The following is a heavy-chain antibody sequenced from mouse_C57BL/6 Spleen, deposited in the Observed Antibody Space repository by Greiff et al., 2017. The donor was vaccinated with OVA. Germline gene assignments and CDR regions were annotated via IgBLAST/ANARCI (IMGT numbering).Heavy chain of an antibody. D-gene: IGHD1-1*01. CDR2: IWSGGST. V-gene: IGHV2-2*01. Sequence: QVQLKESGPGLVQPSQSLSITCTVSGFALTSYGVHWVRQSPGKGLEWLGVIWSGGSTDYNAAFISRLSISKDNSKSQVFFKMNSLQADDTAIYYCARNRAYGSSYDWYFDVWGTGTTVTVSS. CDR3: ARNRAYGSSYDWYFDV. CDR1: GFALTSYG. J-gene: IGHJ1*03.